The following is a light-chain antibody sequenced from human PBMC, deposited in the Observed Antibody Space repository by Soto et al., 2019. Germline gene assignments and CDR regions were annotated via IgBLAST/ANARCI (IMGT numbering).Light chain of an antibody. CDR2: EVS. V-gene: IGLV2-14*01. J-gene: IGLJ2*01. CDR1: SSDVGGYKY. CDR3: SSYTSSTTVV. Sequence: QAVVTQPASVSGSPGQSITISCTGTSSDVGGYKYVSWYQQHPGKAPKLMIYEVSNRPSGVSHRFSGSKSGNTASLTISGLQAEDEADYYCSSYTSSTTVVFGGGTKVTVL.